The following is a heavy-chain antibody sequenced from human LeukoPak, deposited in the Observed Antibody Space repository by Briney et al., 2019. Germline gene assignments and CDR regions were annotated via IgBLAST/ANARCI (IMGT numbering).Heavy chain of an antibody. Sequence: SETLSLTCTVSGASISSGDYYWSWIRQPPGKGLERIGYIYYSESTYYNPSLKSRVTISVDTSKNQFSLKLSSVTAADTAVYYCARVFGGYYDILTGWGYYFDYWGQGTLVTVSS. CDR3: ARVFGGYYDILTGWGYYFDY. V-gene: IGHV4-30-4*01. D-gene: IGHD3-9*01. CDR2: IYYSEST. J-gene: IGHJ4*02. CDR1: GASISSGDYY.